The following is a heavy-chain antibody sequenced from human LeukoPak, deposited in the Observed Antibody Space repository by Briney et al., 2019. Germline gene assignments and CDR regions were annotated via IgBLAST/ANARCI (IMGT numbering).Heavy chain of an antibody. Sequence: PGGSLRLSCAASGFTFSSYSMNWVRQAPGKGLEWVSSISSSSSYIYYADSVKGRFTISRDNSKNTLYLQMNSLRADDTAVYYCAKKYSTGLDPWGQGTLVTVSS. V-gene: IGHV3-21*04. CDR2: ISSSSSYI. J-gene: IGHJ5*02. CDR3: AKKYSTGLDP. D-gene: IGHD1-26*01. CDR1: GFTFSSYS.